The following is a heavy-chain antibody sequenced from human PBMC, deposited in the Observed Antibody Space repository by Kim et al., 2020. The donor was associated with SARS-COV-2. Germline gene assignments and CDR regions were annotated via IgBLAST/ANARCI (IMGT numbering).Heavy chain of an antibody. Sequence: NPSLKCRVTIAVDRSRNQFSLKLSSVTAADTAVYYCARRGPAAIVWFDPWGQGTLVTVSS. D-gene: IGHD2-2*01. CDR3: ARRGPAAIVWFDP. J-gene: IGHJ5*02. V-gene: IGHV4-30-2*01.